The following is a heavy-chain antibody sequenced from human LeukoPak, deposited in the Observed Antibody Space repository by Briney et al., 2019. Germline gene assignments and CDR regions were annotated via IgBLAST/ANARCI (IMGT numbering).Heavy chain of an antibody. CDR1: GFTFSSYA. J-gene: IGHJ5*02. D-gene: IGHD3-10*01. CDR3: AKDGREDSGSYYGDWFDP. Sequence: GGSLRLSCAASGFTFSSYAMSWVREAPGKGLEWVSAISGSGGSTYYADSVKGRFTISRDNSKNTLYLQMNSPRAEDTAVYYCAKDGREDSGSYYGDWFDPWGQGTLVTVSS. V-gene: IGHV3-23*01. CDR2: ISGSGGST.